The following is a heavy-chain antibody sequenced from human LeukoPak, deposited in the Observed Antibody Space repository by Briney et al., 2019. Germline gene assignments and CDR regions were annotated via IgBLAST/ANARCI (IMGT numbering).Heavy chain of an antibody. CDR3: ARDYYDSSGQLHAGAHAFDI. CDR2: IWYDGINK. CDR1: GFTFRTFG. V-gene: IGHV3-33*01. Sequence: GPSLRLSCAAPGFTFRTFGMHWVRQAPGKGLEWEAIIWYDGINKYCADSVKGRFTISRDNSKNTLYLQMNSLRAEDTAVYYCARDYYDSSGQLHAGAHAFDIWGQGTMVTVSS. D-gene: IGHD3-22*01. J-gene: IGHJ3*02.